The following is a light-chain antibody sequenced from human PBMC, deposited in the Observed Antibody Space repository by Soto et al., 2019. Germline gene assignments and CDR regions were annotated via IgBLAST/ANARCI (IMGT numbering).Light chain of an antibody. Sequence: QSALTQPASVSGSAGQSINISCTDTSSGVGSYSLVSWYQNHPGKAPKLIIYEASKRPSGVPDRFSGSKSGNTASLTISGLQAADEADYYCSLYTSENTYVFGTGTKLTVL. CDR1: SSGVGSYSL. CDR2: EAS. J-gene: IGLJ1*01. V-gene: IGLV2-14*02. CDR3: SLYTSENTYV.